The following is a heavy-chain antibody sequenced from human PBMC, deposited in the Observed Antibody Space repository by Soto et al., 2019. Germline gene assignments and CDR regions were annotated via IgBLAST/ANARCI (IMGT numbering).Heavy chain of an antibody. CDR3: ARETTVVTIDY. CDR1: GGSISSGDYY. CDR2: IYYSGST. D-gene: IGHD4-17*01. J-gene: IGHJ4*02. Sequence: PSETLSLTCTVSGGSISSGDYYWSWIRQPPGKGLEWIGYIYYSGSTYYNPSLKSRVTISVDTSKNQFSLKLSSVTAADTAAYYCARETTVVTIDYWGQGTLVTVSS. V-gene: IGHV4-30-4*01.